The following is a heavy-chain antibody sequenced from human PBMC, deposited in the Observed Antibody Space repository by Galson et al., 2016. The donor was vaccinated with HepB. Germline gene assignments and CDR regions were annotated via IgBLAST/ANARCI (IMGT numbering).Heavy chain of an antibody. Sequence: AISGSGGSTYYADSVKGRITISRDNSKNTLYLQMNSLRAEDTAVYYCARYYDILTGYSNYGMDVWGQGTTVTVSS. V-gene: IGHV3-23*01. D-gene: IGHD3-9*01. J-gene: IGHJ6*02. CDR3: ARYYDILTGYSNYGMDV. CDR2: ISGSGGST.